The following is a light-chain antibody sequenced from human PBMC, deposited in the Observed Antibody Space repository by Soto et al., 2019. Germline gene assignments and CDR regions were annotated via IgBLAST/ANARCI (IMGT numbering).Light chain of an antibody. CDR2: RNN. CDR3: AVWDDSLNVV. CDR1: SSNIGNNY. J-gene: IGLJ2*01. V-gene: IGLV1-47*01. Sequence: QSVLTQPPSASGTPGQRVTISCSGGSSNIGNNYVYWYQQVPGTAPKILIYRNNQRASGVPDRFSGSKSGTSASLAISGLRSEDEADYYCAVWDDSLNVVFGGGTKLTVL.